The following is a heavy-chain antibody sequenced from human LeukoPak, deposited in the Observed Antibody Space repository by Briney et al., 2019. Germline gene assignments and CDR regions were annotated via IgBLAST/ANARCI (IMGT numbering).Heavy chain of an antibody. V-gene: IGHV1-18*01. Sequence: ASVKVSCKASGYTFTSYGISWVRQAPGQGLEWMGWISAYNGNTNYAQKLQGRVTMTTDTSTSTAYMELKSLGSDDTAVYYCARDRVEAAAGHGFDYWGQGTLVTVSS. CDR1: GYTFTSYG. J-gene: IGHJ4*02. CDR3: ARDRVEAAAGHGFDY. CDR2: ISAYNGNT. D-gene: IGHD6-13*01.